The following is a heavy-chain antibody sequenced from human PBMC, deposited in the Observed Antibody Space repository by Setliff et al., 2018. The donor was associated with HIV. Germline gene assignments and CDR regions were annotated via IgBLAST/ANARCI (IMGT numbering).Heavy chain of an antibody. CDR1: GFSFSSYS. CDR3: YSLGVAQRDFDY. Sequence: KSGGSLRLSCAASGFSFSSYSMNWVRQAPGKGLEWVSSTSSSGDYIHTADSLKGRFTISRDNAKNLLYLQMNSLRVEDTAVYYCYSLGVAQRDFDYWGQGAQVTVSS. CDR2: TSSSGDYI. V-gene: IGHV3-21*06. J-gene: IGHJ4*02. D-gene: IGHD2-15*01.